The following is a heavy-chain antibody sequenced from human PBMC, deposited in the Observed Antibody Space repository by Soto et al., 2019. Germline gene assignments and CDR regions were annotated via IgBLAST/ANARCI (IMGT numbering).Heavy chain of an antibody. CDR2: IIPILGIA. J-gene: IGHJ4*02. CDR3: ATRYSSGWHDY. Sequence: QVQLVQSGAEVKKPGSSVKVSCKASGGTFSSYTISWVRQAPGQGLEWMGRIIPILGIANYAQKFQGRVTITADKSTSTASMELSSLRSEDTAVYYCATRYSSGWHDYWGQGTLVTVSS. CDR1: GGTFSSYT. V-gene: IGHV1-69*02. D-gene: IGHD6-19*01.